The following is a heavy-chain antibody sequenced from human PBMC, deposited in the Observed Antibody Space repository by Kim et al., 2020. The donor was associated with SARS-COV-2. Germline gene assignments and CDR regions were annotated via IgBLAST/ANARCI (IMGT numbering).Heavy chain of an antibody. CDR3: AKHRGGYNDAVDD. CDR2: SSGSGVDT. V-gene: IGHV3-23*01. D-gene: IGHD3-22*01. J-gene: IGHJ4*02. CDR1: GLAFTKYA. Sequence: GGSLRLSCAASGLAFTKYAMNWVRQAPGKGLEWVAASSGSGVDTHYANSVKGRFTISRDISKNTLYLLMNSLRAEDTAVYYCAKHRGGYNDAVDDWGQGT.